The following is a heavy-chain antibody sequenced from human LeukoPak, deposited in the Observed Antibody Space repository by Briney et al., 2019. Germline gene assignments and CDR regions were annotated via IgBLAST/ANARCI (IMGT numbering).Heavy chain of an antibody. D-gene: IGHD2-2*02. J-gene: IGHJ5*02. CDR1: GFTFSSFA. CDR3: AKARSLGVTAAINH. CDR2: VSDSDENT. V-gene: IGHV3-23*01. Sequence: GGSLRLSCAASGFTFSSFAMSWVRQAPGKGLEWVSSVSDSDENTYYADSVKGRFTISRDNSKNTLFLQMDTLRVDDTAVYYCAKARSLGVTAAINHWGQGTLVTVSS.